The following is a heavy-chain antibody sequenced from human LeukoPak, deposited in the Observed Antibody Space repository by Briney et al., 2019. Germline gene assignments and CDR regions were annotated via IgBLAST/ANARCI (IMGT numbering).Heavy chain of an antibody. CDR2: ISSSSSYI. Sequence: GGSLRLSCAASGFTFSSYSMNWVRQAPGEGLEWVSSISSSSSYIYYADSVKGRFTISRDNAKNSLYLQMNSLRAGDTAVYYCARDSNGYAFDYWAREPWSPSPQ. CDR1: GFTFSSYS. V-gene: IGHV3-21*01. CDR3: ARDSNGYAFDY. D-gene: IGHD5-12*01. J-gene: IGHJ4*02.